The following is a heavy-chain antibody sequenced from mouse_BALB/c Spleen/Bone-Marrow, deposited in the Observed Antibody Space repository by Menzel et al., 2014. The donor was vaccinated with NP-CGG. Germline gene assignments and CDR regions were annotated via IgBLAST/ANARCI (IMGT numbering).Heavy chain of an antibody. D-gene: IGHD1-1*01. V-gene: IGHV1S41*01. Sequence: DLVKPGASVKLSCKASGYTFTSYWINWIKRRPGRGPEWIGRIAPGSGSTYYDEMFKGKATLTVDTSSSTAYIQLSSLPSEDSAVYFCARSYYGRAMDYWGQGTSVTVSS. CDR1: GYTFTSYW. CDR3: ARSYYGRAMDY. CDR2: IAPGSGST. J-gene: IGHJ4*01.